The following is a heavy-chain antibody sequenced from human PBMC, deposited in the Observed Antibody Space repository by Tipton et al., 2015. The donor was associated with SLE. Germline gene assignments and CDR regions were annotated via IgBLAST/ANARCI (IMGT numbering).Heavy chain of an antibody. J-gene: IGHJ6*03. CDR1: GGSITRNTYY. CDR3: ARGSGSSSAHYYYYYMDV. D-gene: IGHD6-6*01. Sequence: TLSLTCTVSGGSITRNTYYWGWIRQPPGKGLEWIGITNQGGGTYYNSSLKSRVTISLDASKNQFSLKLSSVTAADTAVYYCARGSGSSSAHYYYYYMDVWGKGTTVTVSS. CDR2: TNQGGGT. V-gene: IGHV4-39*07.